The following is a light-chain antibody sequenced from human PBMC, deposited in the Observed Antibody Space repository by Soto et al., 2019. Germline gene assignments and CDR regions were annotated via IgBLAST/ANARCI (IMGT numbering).Light chain of an antibody. CDR2: GAS. CDR3: QQFVTSTQT. Sequence: NVSTESPPTLSLTPEEKATLSCRVSQSVSSAYLAWYQQKPGQAPRLLIFGASSRATGIPDRFSGSGSGTDFTLTINILEPEDFAVYYCQQFVTSTQTFAQGTKVDI. V-gene: IGKV3-20*01. CDR1: QSVSSAY. J-gene: IGKJ1*01.